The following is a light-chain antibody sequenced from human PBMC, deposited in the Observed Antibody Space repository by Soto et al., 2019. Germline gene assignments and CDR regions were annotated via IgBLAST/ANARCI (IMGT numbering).Light chain of an antibody. CDR1: SGHNSYA. Sequence: QSVLTQSPSASASLGASVKLTCTLSSGHNSYAIAWHQQQPEKGPRYLMKLNSDGSHSKGDGIPERFSGSSSGAERYLTISSLQSEDEADYYCQTWGTGPWVFGGGTKLTVL. J-gene: IGLJ3*02. V-gene: IGLV4-69*01. CDR3: QTWGTGPWV. CDR2: LNSDGSH.